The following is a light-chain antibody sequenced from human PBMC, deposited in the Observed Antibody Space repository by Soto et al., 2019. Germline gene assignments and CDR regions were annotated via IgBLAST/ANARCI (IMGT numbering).Light chain of an antibody. CDR1: QSVSSNY. CDR2: GAS. CDR3: QQYGSSIKT. Sequence: EIVMTQSPATLSVSPGERATLSCRASQSVSSNYLAWYQQRPGQLPNLLIFGASNRAPGIPDRFSGSGSGTDFTLTISRLEPEDFAVYYCQQYGSSIKTFGQGTKVDI. V-gene: IGKV3-20*01. J-gene: IGKJ1*01.